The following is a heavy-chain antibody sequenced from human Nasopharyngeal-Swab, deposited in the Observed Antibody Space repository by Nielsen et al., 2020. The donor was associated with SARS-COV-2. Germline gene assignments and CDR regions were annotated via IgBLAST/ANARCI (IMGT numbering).Heavy chain of an antibody. CDR1: GFTFRDSW. CDR2: INSGGSRT. J-gene: IGHJ4*02. D-gene: IGHD7-27*01. V-gene: IGHV3-74*01. CDR3: ARDFDKTGD. Sequence: GESLKISCAVSGFTFRDSWIHWVRQAPGKGLVWVSRINSGGSRTGYADSVKGRFTISRDNAKNTLYLQMNSLRAEDTAVYYCARDFDKTGDWGQGTLVTVSS.